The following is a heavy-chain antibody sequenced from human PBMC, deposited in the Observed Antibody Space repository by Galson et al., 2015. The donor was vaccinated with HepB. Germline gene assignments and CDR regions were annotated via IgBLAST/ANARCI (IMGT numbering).Heavy chain of an antibody. V-gene: IGHV1-69*13. J-gene: IGHJ5*02. CDR3: ARVVSGLNWFDP. CDR2: IIPIFGTA. Sequence: SVKVSCKASGGTFSSYAISWVRQAPGQGLEWMGGIIPIFGTANYAQKFQGRVTITADESTSTAYMELSSLRSEDTAVYYCARVVSGLNWFDPWGQGTLVTVSS. CDR1: GGTFSSYA. D-gene: IGHD2-8*02.